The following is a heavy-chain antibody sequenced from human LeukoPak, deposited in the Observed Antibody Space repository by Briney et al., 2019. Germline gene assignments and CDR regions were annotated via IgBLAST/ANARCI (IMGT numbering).Heavy chain of an antibody. V-gene: IGHV3-23*01. CDR2: ISGGGYTT. CDR3: ARGRDYGECDY. J-gene: IGHJ4*02. D-gene: IGHD4-17*01. CDR1: EFTFSGYA. Sequence: PGGSLRLSCAASEFTFSGYAMSWVRQAPGKGLEWVSLISGGGYTTYYADSAKGRFTISRDNPKNTLYLQLNSLRAEDTAVYYCARGRDYGECDYWGQGTLVTVSS.